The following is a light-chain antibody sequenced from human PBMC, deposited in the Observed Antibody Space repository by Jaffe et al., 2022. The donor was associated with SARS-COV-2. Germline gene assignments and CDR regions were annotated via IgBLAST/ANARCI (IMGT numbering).Light chain of an antibody. J-gene: IGKJ4*01. V-gene: IGKV4-1*01. CDR3: QQYHSTPFT. CDR2: WAS. Sequence: DIVMTQSPDSLAVSLGERATINCRSSQSVLYNSNNKNYLVWYQQKPGQPPKLLIYWASTRESGVPDRFSGSGSGTDFTLSISSLQAEDVAVYYCQQYHSTPFTFGGGTKVEIK. CDR1: QSVLYNSNNKNY.